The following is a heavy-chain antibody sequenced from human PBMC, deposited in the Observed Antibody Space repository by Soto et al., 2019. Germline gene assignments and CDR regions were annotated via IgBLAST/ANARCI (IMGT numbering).Heavy chain of an antibody. D-gene: IGHD1-26*01. V-gene: IGHV4-59*01. Sequence: QVQLQESRPGLVKPSETLSLTCTVSGGSISSYYWSWIRQPPGKGLEWIGYIYYSGSTNYNPSLKSRVTIAVDTSKNQFSLKLSSVTAADTAVYYWARLGSPNDYYGMDVWGQGTTGTVSS. CDR1: GGSISSYY. CDR3: ARLGSPNDYYGMDV. CDR2: IYYSGST. J-gene: IGHJ6*02.